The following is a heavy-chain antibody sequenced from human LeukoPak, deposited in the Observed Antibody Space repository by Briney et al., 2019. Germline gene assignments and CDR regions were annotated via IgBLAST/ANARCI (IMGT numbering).Heavy chain of an antibody. CDR1: GFTVSSYA. CDR3: VKTNWNVVEYFDY. V-gene: IGHV3-23*01. D-gene: IGHD1-1*01. CDR2: ISGSGGST. Sequence: GGSLRLSCAASGFTVSSYAMSWVRQAPGKGLGWVSAISGSGGSTYYADSVKGRFTISRDNSKNTLYLQMNSLRAEDTAVYYCVKTNWNVVEYFDYWGQGTLVTVSS. J-gene: IGHJ4*02.